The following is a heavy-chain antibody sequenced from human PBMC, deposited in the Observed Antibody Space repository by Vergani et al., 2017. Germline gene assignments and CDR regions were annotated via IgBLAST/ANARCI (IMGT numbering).Heavy chain of an antibody. Sequence: QVTLKESGPVLVKPTETLTLTCTVSGFSLSNARMGVSWIRQPPGKALEWLAHIFSNDEKSYSTSLKSRLTISKDTSKSQVVLTMTNMDPVVTATYYCARTSYDSSGYYDAFDIWGQGTMVTVSS. CDR1: GFSLSNARMG. J-gene: IGHJ3*02. CDR3: ARTSYDSSGYYDAFDI. V-gene: IGHV2-26*01. D-gene: IGHD3-22*01. CDR2: IFSNDEK.